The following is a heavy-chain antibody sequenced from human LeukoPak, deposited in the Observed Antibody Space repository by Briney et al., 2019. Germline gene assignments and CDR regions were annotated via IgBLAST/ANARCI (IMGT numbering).Heavy chain of an antibody. V-gene: IGHV3-23*01. Sequence: GGSLRLSCAASGFTFSSSSMRWVRQAPGKGVEGVSGISGSGGSTDYADSVEGRFTISRDNSKNTLYLQINSLRAEDTAVYYCAKGSGWYVWGQGTLVTVSS. D-gene: IGHD6-19*01. J-gene: IGHJ4*02. CDR3: AKGSGWYV. CDR2: ISGSGGST. CDR1: GFTFSSSS.